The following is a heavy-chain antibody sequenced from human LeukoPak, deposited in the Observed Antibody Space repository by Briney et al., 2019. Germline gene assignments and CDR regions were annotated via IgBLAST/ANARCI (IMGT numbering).Heavy chain of an antibody. CDR1: GFDFDDYG. D-gene: IGHD2-21*01. CDR2: INLNGDST. CDR3: AKHLRATNTYFFYGLDV. V-gene: IGHV3-9*01. J-gene: IGHJ6*02. Sequence: GGSLRLSCVVSGFDFDDYGMHWVRQAPGKGLEWVSAINLNGDSTAYADSVKGRFTISRDNSKNSLFLELSSLRPEDTALYYCAKHLRATNTYFFYGLDVWGQGTTVTVSS.